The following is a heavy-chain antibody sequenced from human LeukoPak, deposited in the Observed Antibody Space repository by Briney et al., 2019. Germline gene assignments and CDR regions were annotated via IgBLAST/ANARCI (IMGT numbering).Heavy chain of an antibody. J-gene: IGHJ4*02. CDR3: ASYPRYSSSPPFDY. D-gene: IGHD6-6*01. CDR1: GYIFTGQD. V-gene: IGHV1-2*02. Sequence: GASVKVSCKASGYIFTGQDMHWVRQAPGQGLEWMGWINPNTGGTHYAQRFQGRVTMTRDTSISTAYMELSSLRSDVTAVYYCASYPRYSSSPPFDYWGQGTLVTVSS. CDR2: INPNTGGT.